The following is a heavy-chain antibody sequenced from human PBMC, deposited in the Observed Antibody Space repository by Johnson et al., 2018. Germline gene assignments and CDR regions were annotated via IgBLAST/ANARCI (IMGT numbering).Heavy chain of an antibody. Sequence: QVQLVEGGGGLVEPGGSMRLSCAASGFTFSDYYMSWIRQAPGKGLEWVSYISSSRGSTINYVDSVKGRFTISRDNAKNSLYLQMNSLRAEDTAVYYCARVSGWGSGRYYYYYMDVWGKGTTVTVSS. CDR3: ARVSGWGSGRYYYYYMDV. V-gene: IGHV3-11*04. J-gene: IGHJ6*03. CDR1: GFTFSDYY. D-gene: IGHD3-10*01. CDR2: ISSSRGSTI.